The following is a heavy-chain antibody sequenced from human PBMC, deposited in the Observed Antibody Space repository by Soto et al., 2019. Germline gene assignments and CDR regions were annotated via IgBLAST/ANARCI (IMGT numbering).Heavy chain of an antibody. Sequence: VQLVESGGGVVQPGTSLRLSCAASGFTFSSYSMNWVRQAPGKGLEWVSSISSSSSYIYYADSVKGRFTISRDNAKNSLYLQMNSLRAEDTAVYYCARDPSSYSNYGGETWGQGTLVTVSS. CDR1: GFTFSSYS. J-gene: IGHJ4*02. CDR3: ARDPSSYSNYGGET. V-gene: IGHV3-21*01. CDR2: ISSSSSYI. D-gene: IGHD4-4*01.